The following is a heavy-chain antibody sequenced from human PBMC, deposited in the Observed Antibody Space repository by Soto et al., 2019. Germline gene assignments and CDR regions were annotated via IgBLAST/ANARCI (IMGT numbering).Heavy chain of an antibody. V-gene: IGHV1-46*01. J-gene: IGHJ4*02. D-gene: IGHD3-22*01. CDR2: INPSGGST. CDR3: ARGLIYDSSGYYFDY. Sequence: APVKVSCKASGYTFTSYYMHWVRQAPGQGLEWMGIINPSGGSTRYAQKSQGRVTMTRDTSTSTVYMELSSLRSEDTAVYYCARGLIYDSSGYYFDYWGQGTLVTVSS. CDR1: GYTFTSYY.